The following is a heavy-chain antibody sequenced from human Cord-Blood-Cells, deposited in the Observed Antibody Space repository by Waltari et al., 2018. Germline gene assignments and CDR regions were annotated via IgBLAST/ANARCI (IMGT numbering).Heavy chain of an antibody. J-gene: IGHJ2*01. CDR3: ARGSLGYFDL. CDR2: INHSGST. D-gene: IGHD3-16*01. V-gene: IGHV4-34*01. CDR1: GGSFSGYY. Sequence: QVQLQQWGAGLLKPSETLSLTCAVYGGSFSGYYCSWIRQPPGKGLEWIGEINHSGSTNYNPSLKSRVTISVDTSKNQFSLKLSSVTAADTAVYYCARGSLGYFDLWGRGTLVTVSS.